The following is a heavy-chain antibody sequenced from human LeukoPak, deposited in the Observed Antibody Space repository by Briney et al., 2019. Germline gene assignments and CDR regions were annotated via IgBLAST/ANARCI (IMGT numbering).Heavy chain of an antibody. D-gene: IGHD6-19*01. CDR1: GGSISSYY. CDR2: IYYSGST. V-gene: IGHV4-59*01. Sequence: SETLSLTCTVSGGSISSYYWSWIRQPPGKGLEWIGYIYYSGSTNYNPSLKSRVTISVDTSKNQFSLKLSSVTAADTAVYYCASTVYSSGWYAYWGQGTLVTVSP. J-gene: IGHJ4*02. CDR3: ASTVYSSGWYAY.